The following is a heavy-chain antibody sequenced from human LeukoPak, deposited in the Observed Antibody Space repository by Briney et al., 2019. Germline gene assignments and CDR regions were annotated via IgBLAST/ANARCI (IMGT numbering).Heavy chain of an antibody. Sequence: PSETLSLTCTVSGGSISSYYWSWIRQPAGKGLEWIGRIYTSGSTNYNPSLKSRVTMSVDTSKNQFSLKLSSVTAADTAVYYCAREDCSSTSCYRYYYYMDVWGKGTAVTVSS. D-gene: IGHD2-2*02. V-gene: IGHV4-4*07. CDR1: GGSISSYY. CDR2: IYTSGST. J-gene: IGHJ6*03. CDR3: AREDCSSTSCYRYYYYMDV.